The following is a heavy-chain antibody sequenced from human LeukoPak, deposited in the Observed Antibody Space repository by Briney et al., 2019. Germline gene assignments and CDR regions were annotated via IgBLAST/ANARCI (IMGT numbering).Heavy chain of an antibody. CDR2: ISGSG. Sequence: GGSLRLSCAASEVTFSTYTMTWVRQAPGKGLEWVSSISGSGNYADSLKGRFTISRDNANNLLFLQMSSLRAEDTAVYFCAGLRRAYYYYMDVWGEGTTVTVSS. CDR3: AGLRRAYYYYMDV. V-gene: IGHV3-21*06. J-gene: IGHJ6*03. CDR1: EVTFSTYT.